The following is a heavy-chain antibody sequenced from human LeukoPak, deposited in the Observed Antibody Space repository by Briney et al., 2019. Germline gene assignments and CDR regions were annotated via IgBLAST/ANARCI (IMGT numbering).Heavy chain of an antibody. CDR3: ARRNIAARLMDY. Sequence: SVKVSCKASGGTFSSYAISWVRQAPGQGLEWMGRIIPILGIANYAQKFQGRVTITADKSTSTAYMELRSLRSDDTAVYYCARRNIAARLMDYWGQGTLVTVSS. CDR1: GGTFSSYA. J-gene: IGHJ4*02. D-gene: IGHD6-6*01. CDR2: IIPILGIA. V-gene: IGHV1-69*04.